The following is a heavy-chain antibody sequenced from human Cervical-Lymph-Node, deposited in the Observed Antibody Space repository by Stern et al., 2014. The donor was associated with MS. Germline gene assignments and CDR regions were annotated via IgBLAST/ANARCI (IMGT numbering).Heavy chain of an antibody. CDR1: GYTFTSHW. J-gene: IGHJ4*02. CDR3: ARRTLRSSAMTH. V-gene: IGHV5-10-1*01. D-gene: IGHD1-1*01. Sequence: EVQLVESGAELKKPGESLRISCSASGYTFTSHWIAWVRQLPGKGLEWLGKIDASDSYTEYNPSFQGRVIISLDKSVTTAYLQWSSLQASDTATYYCARRTLRSSAMTHWGQGTLLSVSS. CDR2: IDASDSYT.